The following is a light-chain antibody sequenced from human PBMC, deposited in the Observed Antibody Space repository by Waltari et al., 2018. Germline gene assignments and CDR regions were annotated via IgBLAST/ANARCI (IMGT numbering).Light chain of an antibody. J-gene: IGKJ3*01. Sequence: EIVMTQSPATLSVSPGERATLSCRASQSISSQLAWYQQKPGQAPRLLIYGASTRATGIPARFSGSGSGIEFTLTISSLQSEDFAVYFCQQYHESPPITFGPGTKVDIK. CDR2: GAS. CDR1: QSISSQ. CDR3: QQYHESPPIT. V-gene: IGKV3-15*01.